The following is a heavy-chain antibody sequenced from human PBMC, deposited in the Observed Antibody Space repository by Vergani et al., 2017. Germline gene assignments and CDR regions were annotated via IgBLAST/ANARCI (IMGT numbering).Heavy chain of an antibody. Sequence: EVQLVESGGGLVQPGGSPRLSCVASGFTFSSYAMSWVRQAPGKGLEWVSAISGSGGSTYYADSVKGRFTISRDNSKNTLYLQMNSLRAEDTAVYYCAKAQLPLMVYYGMDVWGQGTTVTVSS. CDR3: AKAQLPLMVYYGMDV. J-gene: IGHJ6*02. D-gene: IGHD6-6*01. CDR1: GFTFSSYA. CDR2: ISGSGGST. V-gene: IGHV3-23*04.